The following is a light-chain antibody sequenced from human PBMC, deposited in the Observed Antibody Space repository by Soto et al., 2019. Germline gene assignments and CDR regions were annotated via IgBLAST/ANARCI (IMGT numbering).Light chain of an antibody. J-gene: IGKJ2*01. CDR2: AAA. CDR3: HQYFSYPYT. Sequence: AIRMTQSPSSFSASTGDRGTITCRASQDISSYLAWYQQKVGKAPKLLIYAAATLQRGAPSRFSGSGSGTDVTLTISRLQSEDFATYSWHQYFSYPYTFGQGTKLEI. CDR1: QDISSY. V-gene: IGKV1-8*01.